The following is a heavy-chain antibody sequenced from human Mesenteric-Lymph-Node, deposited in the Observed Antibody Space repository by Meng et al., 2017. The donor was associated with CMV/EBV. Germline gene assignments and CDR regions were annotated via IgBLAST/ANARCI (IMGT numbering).Heavy chain of an antibody. CDR2: LNPNSGGT. Sequence: TFPGYYMHWVRPAPGQGLAWMGRLNPNSGGTNYAQKFQGRVTMTRDTSISTAYMELSRLRSDDTAVYYCARKAYYYGSGSYLVAFDIWGQGTMVTVSS. CDR3: ARKAYYYGSGSYLVAFDI. V-gene: IGHV1-2*06. D-gene: IGHD3-10*01. J-gene: IGHJ3*02. CDR1: TFPGYY.